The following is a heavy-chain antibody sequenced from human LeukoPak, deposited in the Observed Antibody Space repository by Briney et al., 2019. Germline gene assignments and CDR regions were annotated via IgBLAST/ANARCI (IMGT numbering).Heavy chain of an antibody. Sequence: GGSLRLSCAASGFTFSSYAMHWVRQAPGKGLEWVAVISYDGSNKYYADSVKGRFTISRDNSKNTLYLQMNSLRAEDTAVYYCARWGNTISGGDYWGQGTLVTVSS. CDR2: ISYDGSNK. V-gene: IGHV3-30*04. J-gene: IGHJ4*02. CDR3: ARWGNTISGGDY. D-gene: IGHD3-3*01. CDR1: GFTFSSYA.